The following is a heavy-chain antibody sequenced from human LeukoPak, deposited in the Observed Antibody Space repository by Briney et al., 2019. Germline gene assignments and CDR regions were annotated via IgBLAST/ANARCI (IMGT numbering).Heavy chain of an antibody. CDR2: ISGGGDTT. J-gene: IGHJ4*02. CDR3: ARDQGAQ. CDR1: GFTFSSYA. Sequence: PGGSLRLSCAASGFTFSSYAMSWVRQGPEKGLEWVSTISGGGDTTYYADSVRGRFTTSRDNSKNTLYLQMNSLRHDDTAIYYCARDQGAQWGQGTLVTVSS. V-gene: IGHV3-23*01. D-gene: IGHD3-16*01.